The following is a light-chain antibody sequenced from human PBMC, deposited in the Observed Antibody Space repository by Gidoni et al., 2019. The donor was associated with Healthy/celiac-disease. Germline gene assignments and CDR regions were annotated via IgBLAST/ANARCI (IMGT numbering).Light chain of an antibody. Sequence: EIQMTKSPSTLSASVGDRVTITCRASQSISSCLAWYQQNPGKAPKLLIYDASSLESGVPSRFSGSGSGTEFTLTISSLQPDDFATYYCQQYNSPMYTFGQGTKLEIK. J-gene: IGKJ2*01. CDR2: DAS. CDR3: QQYNSPMYT. V-gene: IGKV1-5*01. CDR1: QSISSC.